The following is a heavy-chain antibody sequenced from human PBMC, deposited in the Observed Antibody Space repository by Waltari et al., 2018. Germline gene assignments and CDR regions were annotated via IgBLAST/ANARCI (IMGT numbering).Heavy chain of an antibody. V-gene: IGHV1-58*02. Sequence: HMQLVQSGPEVKKPGTSVKVSCKASGFTFTSSAMQWVRQARGQRLEWLGWINPDTGGAFYARKFRGRITMTSDTSINTVYLHLSGLRYDDTAVYFCATKLGRGNWLDPWGQGSLVTVSS. CDR3: ATKLGRGNWLDP. CDR1: GFTFTSSA. CDR2: INPDTGGA. D-gene: IGHD7-27*01. J-gene: IGHJ5*02.